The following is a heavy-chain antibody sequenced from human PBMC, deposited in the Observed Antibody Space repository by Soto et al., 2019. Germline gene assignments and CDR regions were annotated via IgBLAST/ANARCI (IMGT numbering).Heavy chain of an antibody. Sequence: GASVKVSCKASGGTFSSYAISWVRQAPGQGLEWMGGISAIYGTTNYAQKFQGRVTMTTDTSTSTAYMELRSLRSDDTAVYYCATYSSGWYGVAFDIWGQGTMVTVSS. CDR2: ISAIYGTT. CDR1: GGTFSSYA. J-gene: IGHJ3*02. V-gene: IGHV1-18*01. CDR3: ATYSSGWYGVAFDI. D-gene: IGHD6-19*01.